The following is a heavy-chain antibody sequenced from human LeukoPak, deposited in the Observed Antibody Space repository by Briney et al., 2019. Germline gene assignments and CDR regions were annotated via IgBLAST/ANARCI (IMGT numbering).Heavy chain of an antibody. CDR2: ISSSGSTI. CDR1: GFTFSSYE. V-gene: IGHV3-48*03. CDR3: AKGDSSGQHFDY. J-gene: IGHJ4*02. D-gene: IGHD3-22*01. Sequence: GGSLRLSCAASGFTFSSYEMNWVRQAPGKGLEWVSYISSSGSTIYYADSVKGRFTISRDNAKNSLYLQMNSLRAEDTAVYYCAKGDSSGQHFDYWGQGTLVTVSS.